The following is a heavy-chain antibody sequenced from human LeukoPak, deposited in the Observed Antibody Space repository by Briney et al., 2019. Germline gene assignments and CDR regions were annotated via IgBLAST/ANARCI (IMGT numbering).Heavy chain of an antibody. V-gene: IGHV3-23*01. J-gene: IGHJ5*02. Sequence: GRSLRLSCAPSLVTSRFFAISWVGEAPGNEREGCSGISGDSAATYYADSVKCRFTISRYNSKNTLYLQINSLRSEDTTVYYCAKDDVTGTPWVLQAIDHWGQGTLAAVCS. CDR3: AKDDVTGTPWVLQAIDH. CDR2: ISGDSAAT. D-gene: IGHD2-8*02. CDR1: LVTSRFFA.